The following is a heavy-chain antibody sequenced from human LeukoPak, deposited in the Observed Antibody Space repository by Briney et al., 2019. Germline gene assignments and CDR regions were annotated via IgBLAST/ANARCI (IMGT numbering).Heavy chain of an antibody. CDR1: GFTVSSNY. D-gene: IGHD5-24*01. CDR2: IYSGGST. Sequence: GGSLRLSCAASGFTVSSNYMSWVRQAPGKGLEWVSVIYSGGSTYYADPVKGRFTISRDNSKNTLYLQMNSLRAEDTAVYYCAREGGRDGYNYLDYWGQGTLVTVSS. J-gene: IGHJ4*02. V-gene: IGHV3-53*01. CDR3: AREGGRDGYNYLDY.